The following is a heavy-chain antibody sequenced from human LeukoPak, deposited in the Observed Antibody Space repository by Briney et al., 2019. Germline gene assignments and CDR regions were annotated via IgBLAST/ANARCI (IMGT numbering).Heavy chain of an antibody. D-gene: IGHD3-22*01. J-gene: IGHJ4*02. Sequence: SETLSLTCPVSGGSISSYYWSWIRQPPGKGLEWIGYIYYSGSTNYNPSLKSRVTISVDTSKNQFSLKLSSVTAADTAVYYCARYLIGDSTSRRVDYWGQGTLVTVSS. CDR1: GGSISSYY. V-gene: IGHV4-59*08. CDR3: ARYLIGDSTSRRVDY. CDR2: IYYSGST.